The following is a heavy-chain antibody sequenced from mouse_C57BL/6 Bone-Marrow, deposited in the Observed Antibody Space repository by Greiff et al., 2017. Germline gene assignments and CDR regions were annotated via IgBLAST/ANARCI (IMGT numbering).Heavy chain of an antibody. D-gene: IGHD1-1*01. V-gene: IGHV1-64*01. CDR3: ARGNYYGSSYGYAMDY. J-gene: IGHJ4*01. CDR1: GYTFTSYW. Sequence: QVHVKQPGAELVKPGASVKLSCKASGYTFTSYWMHWVKQRPGQGLEWIGMIHPNSGSTNYNEKFKSKATLTVDKSSSTAYMQLSSLTSEDSAVYYCARGNYYGSSYGYAMDYWGQGTSVTVSS. CDR2: IHPNSGST.